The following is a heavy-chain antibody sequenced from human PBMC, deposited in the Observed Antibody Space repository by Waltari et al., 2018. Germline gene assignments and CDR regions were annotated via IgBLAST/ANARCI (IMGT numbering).Heavy chain of an antibody. Sequence: VQLQESGPGLVKPSETLSLTCAVSGYSISSGYYWGWIRQPPGKGLEWIGSIYHSGSTYYNPSLKSRVTISVDTSKNQFSLKLSSVTAADTAVYYCARGYYGSGTLDYWGQGTLVTVSS. J-gene: IGHJ4*02. V-gene: IGHV4-38-2*01. CDR1: GYSISSGYY. CDR3: ARGYYGSGTLDY. D-gene: IGHD3-10*01. CDR2: IYHSGST.